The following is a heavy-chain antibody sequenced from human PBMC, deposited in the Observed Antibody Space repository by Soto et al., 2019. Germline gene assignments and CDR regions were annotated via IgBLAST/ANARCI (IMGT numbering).Heavy chain of an antibody. J-gene: IGHJ6*02. V-gene: IGHV1-69*01. CDR2: IIPIFGTA. CDR3: ARYCSSTSCYNYYYYGMDV. D-gene: IGHD2-2*02. CDR1: GGTFSSYA. Sequence: QVQLVQSGAEVKKPGSSVKVSCKASGGTFSSYAISWVRQAPGQGLEWMGGIIPIFGTAHYAQKFHGRVTITADESTSTGYMELSSLRSEDTAVYYCARYCSSTSCYNYYYYGMDVWGQGTTVTVSS.